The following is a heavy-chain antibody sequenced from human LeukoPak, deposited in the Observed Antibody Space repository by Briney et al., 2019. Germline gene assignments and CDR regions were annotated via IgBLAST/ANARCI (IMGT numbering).Heavy chain of an antibody. CDR3: ARWDGGDEGRLRY. CDR2: TSYDGSKE. V-gene: IGHV3-33*08. D-gene: IGHD2-21*02. Sequence: PGGSPRLSCAASGFTFSSYAMSWVRQAPGKGLEWVAYTSYDGSKENYIESVKGRFIISRDNSRNTLHLQMNSLRAEDTALYYCARWDGGDEGRLRYWGQGTLVTVSS. J-gene: IGHJ4*02. CDR1: GFTFSSYA.